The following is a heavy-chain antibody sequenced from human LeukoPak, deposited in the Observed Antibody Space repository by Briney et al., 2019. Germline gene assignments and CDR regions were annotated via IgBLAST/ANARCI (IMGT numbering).Heavy chain of an antibody. Sequence: PSETLSLTCTVSGGSISSYYWSWIRQPPGKGLEWIGYIYYSGSTYYNPSLKSRVTISVDTSKNQFSLKLSSVTAADTAVYYCARGRMLWLEDWFDPWGQGTLVTVSS. CDR3: ARGRMLWLEDWFDP. CDR2: IYYSGST. V-gene: IGHV4-59*08. J-gene: IGHJ5*02. CDR1: GGSISSYY. D-gene: IGHD5-18*01.